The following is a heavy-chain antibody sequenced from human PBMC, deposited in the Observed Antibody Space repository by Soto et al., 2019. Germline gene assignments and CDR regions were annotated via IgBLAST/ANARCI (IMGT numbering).Heavy chain of an antibody. CDR1: GFTFSSYG. Sequence: PGGSLRLSCAASGFTFSSYGMHWVRQAPGKGLEWVAVISYDGSNKYYADSVKGRFTISRDNSKNTLYLQMNSLRAEDTAVYYCAKDGGYCSGGSCYPGAFDIWGQGTMVTVSS. J-gene: IGHJ3*02. CDR3: AKDGGYCSGGSCYPGAFDI. D-gene: IGHD2-15*01. V-gene: IGHV3-30*18. CDR2: ISYDGSNK.